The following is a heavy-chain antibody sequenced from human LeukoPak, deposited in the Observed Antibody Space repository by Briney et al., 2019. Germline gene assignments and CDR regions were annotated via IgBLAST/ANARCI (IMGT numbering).Heavy chain of an antibody. V-gene: IGHV4-34*01. Sequence: SETLSLTCAVYGGSFSGYYWSWIRQPPGKGLEWNGEINHSGSTNSNPSLKSRVTISVDTSKNQFSLKLSSVTAADTAVYYCARRLLGYCSGGSCYSGYFQHWGQGTLVTVSS. CDR3: ARRLLGYCSGGSCYSGYFQH. CDR2: INHSGST. J-gene: IGHJ1*01. CDR1: GGSFSGYY. D-gene: IGHD2-15*01.